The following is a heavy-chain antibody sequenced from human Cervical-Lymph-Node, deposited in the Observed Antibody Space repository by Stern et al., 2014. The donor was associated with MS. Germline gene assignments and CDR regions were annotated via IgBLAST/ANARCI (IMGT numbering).Heavy chain of an antibody. D-gene: IGHD3-16*01. J-gene: IGHJ6*02. V-gene: IGHV1-46*03. CDR1: GYTFTSHY. CDR3: ARDRSYDYETSDGMDV. Sequence: VQLVQSGAEVKKPGASVKVSCTASGYTFTSHYINWVRQGPGRGLEWMGIVNPNTGRATYAQKFQGRVTMTTDTSASTVHMELSSLRSEDTAIYYCARDRSYDYETSDGMDVWGQGTTVIVSS. CDR2: VNPNTGRA.